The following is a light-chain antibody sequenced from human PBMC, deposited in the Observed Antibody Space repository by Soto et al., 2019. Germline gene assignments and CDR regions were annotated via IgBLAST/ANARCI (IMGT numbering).Light chain of an antibody. J-gene: IGLJ1*01. V-gene: IGLV2-14*01. CDR1: SSDVGAYNY. Sequence: QSALTQPASVSGSPGQSITISCTGTSSDVGAYNYVSWYQQYPGKAPKLTIYDVSNRPSGVSNRFSGSKSGNTASLTISGLQAEDEADYYCSSYTGSSTDVFGTGTKSPS. CDR3: SSYTGSSTDV. CDR2: DVS.